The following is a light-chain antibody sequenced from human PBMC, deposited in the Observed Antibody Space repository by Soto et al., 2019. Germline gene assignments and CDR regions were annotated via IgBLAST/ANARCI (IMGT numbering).Light chain of an antibody. CDR3: QQRSNWPWT. CDR1: QSVSSY. J-gene: IGKJ1*01. CDR2: DAS. Sequence: EIVLTQSPATLSLSPGERATLSCRASQSVSSYLAWYQQKPGQAPRLLIYDASNRATGIPARFSGSGAGTDFTRTISRLAPEDFEVYYCQQRSNWPWTFGQVTKVEIK. V-gene: IGKV3-11*01.